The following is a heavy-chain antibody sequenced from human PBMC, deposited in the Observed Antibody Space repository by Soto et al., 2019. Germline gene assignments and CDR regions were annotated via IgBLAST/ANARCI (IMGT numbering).Heavy chain of an antibody. CDR2: IDWDDDK. Sequence: SGPTLVNPTQTLTLTCTFSGFSLSTSGMCVSWIRQPPGKALEWLARIDWDDDKYYSTSLKTRLTISKDTSKNQVVLTMTNMDPVDTATYYFARIRESGSYVGQHPGMDFWGQGTTVPVFS. CDR3: ARIRESGSYVGQHPGMDF. D-gene: IGHD1-26*01. V-gene: IGHV2-70*11. CDR1: GFSLSTSGMC. J-gene: IGHJ6*01.